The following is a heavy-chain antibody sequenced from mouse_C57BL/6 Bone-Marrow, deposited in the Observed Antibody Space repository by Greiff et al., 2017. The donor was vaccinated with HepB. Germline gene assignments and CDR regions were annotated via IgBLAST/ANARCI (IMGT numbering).Heavy chain of an antibody. CDR3: ARKEGYYWYFDV. CDR1: GYTFTDYY. V-gene: IGHV1-76*01. CDR2: IYPGSGNT. Sequence: VQLQQSGAELVRPGASVKLSCKASGYTFTDYYINWVKQRPGQGLEWIARIYPGSGNTYYNEKFKGKATLTAEKSSSTAYMQLSSLTSEDSAVYFCARKEGYYWYFDVWGTGTTVTVSS. D-gene: IGHD2-2*01. J-gene: IGHJ1*03.